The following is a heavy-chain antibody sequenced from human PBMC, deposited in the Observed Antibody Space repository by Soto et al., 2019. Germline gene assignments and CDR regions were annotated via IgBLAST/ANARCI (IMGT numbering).Heavy chain of an antibody. CDR3: ARADWNSYYFDY. V-gene: IGHV3-21*06. J-gene: IGHJ4*02. CDR1: GFSFSTYS. D-gene: IGHD1-7*01. Sequence: GRSLRLSSAAWGFSFSTYSMNWVRQAPGKGLEWVSSISSNSRYIYYADCLEGRFTISRDNSKNSMYLQMSSLRAEDTAVYYCARADWNSYYFDYWGQGTLVTVSS. CDR2: ISSNSRYI.